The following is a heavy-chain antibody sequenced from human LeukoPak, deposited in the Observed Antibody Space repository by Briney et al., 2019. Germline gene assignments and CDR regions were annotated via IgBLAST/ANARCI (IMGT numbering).Heavy chain of an antibody. D-gene: IGHD1-1*01. J-gene: IGHJ6*03. CDR1: GGTFSSYA. CDR3: ARGVAAGTYYYYYMDV. CDR2: IIPIFGTA. V-gene: IGHV1-69*13. Sequence: ASVKVSCKASGGTFSSYAISWVRQAPGQGLEWMGGIIPIFGTANYAQKFQGRVTITADESTSTAYMELSSLRSEDTAVYYCARGVAAGTYYYYYMDVWGKGTTVTVSS.